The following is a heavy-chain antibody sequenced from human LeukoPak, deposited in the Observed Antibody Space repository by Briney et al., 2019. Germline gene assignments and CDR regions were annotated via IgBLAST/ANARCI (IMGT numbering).Heavy chain of an antibody. CDR3: ARVYYSSSYDYWYFDL. J-gene: IGHJ2*01. Sequence: PSETLSLTCTVSGGSISSSSYYWSWIRQPPGKGLEWFGYKDYSGSTNYNRSLKSRVTISVDTSKNQFSLKLSSVTAADTAVYYCARVYYSSSYDYWYFDLWGRGTLVTVSS. D-gene: IGHD6-13*01. CDR2: KDYSGST. V-gene: IGHV4-61*01. CDR1: GGSISSSSYY.